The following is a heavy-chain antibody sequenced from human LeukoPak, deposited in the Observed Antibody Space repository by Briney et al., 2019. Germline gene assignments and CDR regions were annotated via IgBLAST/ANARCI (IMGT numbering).Heavy chain of an antibody. J-gene: IGHJ4*02. Sequence: SETLSLTCTVSGGSISSGGYYGSWIRQPPGKGLEWIGHIYYSGSTYYSPSLKSRVTISIDTSKNQFSLKLSSVTAADTAVYYCAKGYFYGSGSYCQPFDNWGQGTLVTVSS. CDR1: GGSISSGGYY. CDR2: IYYSGST. D-gene: IGHD3-10*01. V-gene: IGHV4-31*03. CDR3: AKGYFYGSGSYCQPFDN.